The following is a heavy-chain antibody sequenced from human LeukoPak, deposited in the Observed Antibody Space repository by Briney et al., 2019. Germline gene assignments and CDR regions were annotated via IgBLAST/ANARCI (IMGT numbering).Heavy chain of an antibody. D-gene: IGHD3-22*01. Sequence: NPSETLSLTCTVSGGSIRSYYWSWIRQPPGKGLEWIGYSYYSGSTYYNPSLKSRVTISVDTSKNQFSLKLSSVTAADTAVYYCATSKYYYDSSGYYYPDAFDIWGQGTMVTVSS. CDR2: SYYSGST. CDR3: ATSKYYYDSSGYYYPDAFDI. CDR1: GGSIRSYY. J-gene: IGHJ3*02. V-gene: IGHV4-59*12.